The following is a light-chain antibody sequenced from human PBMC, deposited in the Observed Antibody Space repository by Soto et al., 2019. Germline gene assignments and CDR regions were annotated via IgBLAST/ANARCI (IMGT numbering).Light chain of an antibody. Sequence: IVMTQSPDSLAVSLGEMATINCKSSQSVLYSTNNKNYLAWYQQKPGQPPKLLIYWAATRESGVPHRFSGSRSGTDFALTISSLEADDVAVYYYHQYCITPLTFGEGTKVEIK. J-gene: IGKJ4*01. CDR1: QSVLYSTNNKNY. CDR2: WAA. V-gene: IGKV4-1*01. CDR3: HQYCITPLT.